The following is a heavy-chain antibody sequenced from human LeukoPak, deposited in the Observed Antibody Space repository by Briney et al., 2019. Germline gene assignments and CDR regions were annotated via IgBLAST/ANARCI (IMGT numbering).Heavy chain of an antibody. CDR3: ARYYDSTGSFDY. D-gene: IGHD3-22*01. V-gene: IGHV4-61*01. Sequence: SETLSLTCTVSGDXVSRSSYYWTWIRQPPGKGLEWIGYIYYIGSTNYNPSLRSRLTMSVDTSKNQFSLRLSSVIAADTAVYYCARYYDSTGSFDYWGQGTLVTVSS. CDR2: IYYIGST. J-gene: IGHJ4*02. CDR1: GDXVSRSSYY.